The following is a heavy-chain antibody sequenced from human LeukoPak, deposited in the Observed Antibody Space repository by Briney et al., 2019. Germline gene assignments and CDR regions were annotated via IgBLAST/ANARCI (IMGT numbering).Heavy chain of an antibody. Sequence: SETLSLTCAVYGGSFSGYYWSWIRQPPGKGLEWIGEINHSGSTNYNPSLKSRVTISVDTSKNQFSLKLSSVTAADTAVYYCARRRAINWFDPWGQGTLVTVSS. V-gene: IGHV4-34*01. J-gene: IGHJ5*02. D-gene: IGHD3-9*01. CDR1: GGSFSGYY. CDR3: ARRRAINWFDP. CDR2: INHSGST.